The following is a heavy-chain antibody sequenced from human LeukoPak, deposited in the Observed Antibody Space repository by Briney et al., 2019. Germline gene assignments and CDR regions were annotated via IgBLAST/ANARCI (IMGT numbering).Heavy chain of an antibody. CDR1: GYTLTALS. J-gene: IGHJ4*02. CDR2: FDPEKGET. Sequence: ASVKVSCKVSGYTLTALSMHWVRQAPGKGFEWLGRFDPEKGETIYAQKFQGRVTMTEDTSTDTAYMELSSLRSEDTAVYYCATEGYYDSSGYYNDYWGQGTLVTVSS. CDR3: ATEGYYDSSGYYNDY. D-gene: IGHD3-22*01. V-gene: IGHV1-24*01.